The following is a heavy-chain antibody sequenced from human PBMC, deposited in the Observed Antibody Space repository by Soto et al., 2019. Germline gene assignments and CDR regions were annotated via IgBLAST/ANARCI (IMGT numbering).Heavy chain of an antibody. CDR3: ARDQDSDNYVYAGSQEPYGMDV. J-gene: IGHJ6*02. D-gene: IGHD3-16*01. V-gene: IGHV1-69*06. Sequence: SVKVCGKASWGTFSSDFISWVRQAPGQGREGVAGTIARFGSANFAQKFQGRVTITADRFTSTVYMELRSLTSEDTATYYCARDQDSDNYVYAGSQEPYGMDVWGQGTTVTVSS. CDR1: WGTFSSDF. CDR2: TIARFGSA.